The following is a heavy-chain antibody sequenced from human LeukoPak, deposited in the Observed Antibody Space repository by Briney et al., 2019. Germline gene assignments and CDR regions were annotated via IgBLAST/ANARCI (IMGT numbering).Heavy chain of an antibody. CDR1: GYTFTSYD. CDR3: AREGVRYFDGLGP. V-gene: IGHV1-8*01. D-gene: IGHD3-9*01. CDR2: INPNSSST. Sequence: SVKVSCKASGYTFTSYDINWVRQAPGQGREWMGWINPNSSSTGYAQKFQGRVTITRNTAISTAYMELGSLRSEDTAVYYCAREGVRYFDGLGPWGQGTLVTVSS. J-gene: IGHJ5*02.